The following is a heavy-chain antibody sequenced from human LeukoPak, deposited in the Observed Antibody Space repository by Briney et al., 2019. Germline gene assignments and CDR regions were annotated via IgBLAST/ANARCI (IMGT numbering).Heavy chain of an antibody. V-gene: IGHV1-69*13. D-gene: IGHD1-26*01. J-gene: IGHJ4*02. CDR2: IIPIFGTA. Sequence: SVKVSCKASGGTFSSYAISWVRQAPGQGLEWMGGIIPIFGTANYAQKFQGRVTITADESTSTAYMELSSLRAEDTAVYYCASWAMGATLRYFDYWGQGTLVTVSS. CDR3: ASWAMGATLRYFDY. CDR1: GGTFSSYA.